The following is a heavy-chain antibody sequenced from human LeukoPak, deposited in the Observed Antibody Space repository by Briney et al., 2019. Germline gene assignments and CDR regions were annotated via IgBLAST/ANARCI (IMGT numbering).Heavy chain of an antibody. J-gene: IGHJ3*02. CDR1: GYTFTSYY. V-gene: IGHV1-46*01. Sequence: GASVKVSCKASGYTFTSYYMHWVRQAPGQGLEWMGIINPSGGSTSYAQKFQGRVTMTRDMSTSTVYMELSSLRSEDTAVYYCAREWITMMGKGAFDIWGQETMVTVSS. CDR3: AREWITMMGKGAFDI. CDR2: INPSGGST. D-gene: IGHD3-22*01.